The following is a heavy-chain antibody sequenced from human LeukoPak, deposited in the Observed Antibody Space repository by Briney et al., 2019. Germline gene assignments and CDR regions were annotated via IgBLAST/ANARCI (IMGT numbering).Heavy chain of an antibody. Sequence: GGSLRLSCAASGFTFSSYEMNWVRQAPGKGLEWVSYINGGGSTMNYADSVKGRFTISRDNAKNSVYLQTNSLRAEDTAVYYCARDAHYYDSSGYFRAPFDYWGQGTLVTVSS. CDR1: GFTFSSYE. CDR3: ARDAHYYDSSGYFRAPFDY. V-gene: IGHV3-48*03. CDR2: INGGGSTM. D-gene: IGHD3-22*01. J-gene: IGHJ4*02.